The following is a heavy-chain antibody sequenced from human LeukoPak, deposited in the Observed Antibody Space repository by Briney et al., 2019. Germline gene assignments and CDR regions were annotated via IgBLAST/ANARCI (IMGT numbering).Heavy chain of an antibody. V-gene: IGHV3-7*01. J-gene: IGHJ4*02. CDR3: VRGGVTGGRFDF. CDR2: IKSDGSEK. D-gene: IGHD7-27*01. CDR1: GFAFSTYW. Sequence: PGGSLRLSCAVSGFAFSTYWMSWARQAPGKGLEWVAKIKSDGSEKYYVDSVKGRFTVSRDNAEHSLYLQMNSLRVEDTAVYYCVRGGVTGGRFDFWGQGTLVTVSS.